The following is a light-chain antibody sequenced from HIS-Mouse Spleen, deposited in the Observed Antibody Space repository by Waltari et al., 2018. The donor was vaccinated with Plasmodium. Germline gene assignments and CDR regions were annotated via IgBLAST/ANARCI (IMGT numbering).Light chain of an antibody. CDR2: DVS. CDR1: SSDVGGYNY. V-gene: IGLV2-14*03. Sequence: QSALTQPASVSGSPGQSITISCTGTSSDVGGYNYVSWYHQHPGKAPKLMIYDVSNRPSGVSNRFSGSKSGNTASLTISGLQVEDEADYYCSSYTSSSTLVFGGGTKLTVL. J-gene: IGLJ2*01. CDR3: SSYTSSSTLV.